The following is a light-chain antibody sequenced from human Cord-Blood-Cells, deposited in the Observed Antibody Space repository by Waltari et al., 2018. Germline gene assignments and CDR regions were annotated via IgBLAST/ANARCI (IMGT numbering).Light chain of an antibody. CDR1: QSVSSN. Sequence: EIVMTQSPATLSVSPGERATLSCRASQSVSSNLAWYQQKPGQAPRLLIYGASTRATGFPARFSGSGSGTEFTLTISSLQSEDFAVYYCQQYNNWLETFGQGTKVEIK. J-gene: IGKJ1*01. CDR2: GAS. CDR3: QQYNNWLET. V-gene: IGKV3-15*01.